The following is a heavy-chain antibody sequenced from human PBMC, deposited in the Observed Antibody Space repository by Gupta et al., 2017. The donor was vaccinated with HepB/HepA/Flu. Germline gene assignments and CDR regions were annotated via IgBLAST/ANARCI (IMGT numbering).Heavy chain of an antibody. J-gene: IGHJ5*02. D-gene: IGHD6-13*01. Sequence: EVQLLESGGGLVQPGGSLRLSCAASGFTFSSYAMTWVRQAPGKGLEWVSTSSVSTTFTPYADSVKGRFTISRDNSQNTVYLQMNSLRVEDTGVYYCAKKGPGAGGSNWFDPWGQGTLVIVSS. V-gene: IGHV3-23*01. CDR3: AKKGPGAGGSNWFDP. CDR2: SSVSTTFT. CDR1: GFTFSSYA.